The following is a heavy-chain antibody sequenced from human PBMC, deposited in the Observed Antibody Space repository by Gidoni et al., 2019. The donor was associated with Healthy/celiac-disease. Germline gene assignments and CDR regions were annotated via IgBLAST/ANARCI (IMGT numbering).Heavy chain of an antibody. J-gene: IGHJ4*02. D-gene: IGHD1-26*01. Sequence: QMQLVQSGPEVEKPGTSVKVSCKASGFTFTSSAMQWGRQARGQRLEWIGWIVVGSGNTNYAQKFQERVTITRDMSTSTAYMELSSLRSEDTAVYYCAAEGPGRRGELGDYWGQGTLVTVSS. CDR2: IVVGSGNT. CDR1: GFTFTSSA. CDR3: AAEGPGRRGELGDY. V-gene: IGHV1-58*02.